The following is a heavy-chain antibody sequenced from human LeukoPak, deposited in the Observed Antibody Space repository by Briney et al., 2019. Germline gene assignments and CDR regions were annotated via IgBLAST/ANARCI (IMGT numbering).Heavy chain of an antibody. CDR2: IHTSGST. J-gene: IGHJ5*02. V-gene: IGHV4-4*07. CDR3: ARYKNYDILTGYYTGWFDP. D-gene: IGHD3-9*01. Sequence: SETLSLTCTVSGGSISSYYWSWIRQPAGKGLEWIGRIHTSGSTNYNPSPKSRVTMSVDTSKNQFSLKLSSVTAADTAVYYCARYKNYDILTGYYTGWFDPWGQGTLVTVSS. CDR1: GGSISSYY.